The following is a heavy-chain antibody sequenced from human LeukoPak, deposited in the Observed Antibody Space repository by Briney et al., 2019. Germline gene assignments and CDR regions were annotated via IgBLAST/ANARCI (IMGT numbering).Heavy chain of an antibody. D-gene: IGHD3-9*01. J-gene: IGHJ6*04. CDR3: AREEGESDWLNYYYYGMDV. V-gene: IGHV1-18*04. Sequence: ASVKVSCKASGYTFTSYGISWVRQAPGQGLEWMGWISAYNGNTNYAQKLQGRVTMTIDTSTSTAYMELRSLRSDDTAVYYCAREEGESDWLNYYYYGMDVWGKGTTVTVSS. CDR2: ISAYNGNT. CDR1: GYTFTSYG.